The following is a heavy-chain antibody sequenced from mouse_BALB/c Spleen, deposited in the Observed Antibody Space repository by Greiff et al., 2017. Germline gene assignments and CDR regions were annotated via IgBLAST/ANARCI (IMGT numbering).Heavy chain of an antibody. CDR1: GYTFTDYD. CDR2: IDPETGGT. CDR3: TRTEVWEGGFAD. Sequence: QVQLQQSGAELVKPGASVTLSCKASGYTFTDYDMHWVKQTPVHGLEWIGDIDPETGGTTYNQKFKGKATLTADKSSSTAYMELRSLTSEDSAVYYCTRTEVWEGGFADWGQGTPVTVSA. J-gene: IGHJ3*01. V-gene: IGHV1-15*01. D-gene: IGHD2-10*02.